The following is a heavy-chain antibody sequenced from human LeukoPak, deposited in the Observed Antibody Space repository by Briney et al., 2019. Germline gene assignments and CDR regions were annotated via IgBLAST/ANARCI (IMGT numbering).Heavy chain of an antibody. Sequence: ASVKVSCKASGYTFTGYYMHWVRQAPGQGLEWMGWINPNSGGTNFAQKFQGRVTITRDTSISTAYMELSRLRSDDTAVYYCARGYCSGGSCYYYYYYYMDVWGKGTTVTVSS. V-gene: IGHV1-2*02. CDR3: ARGYCSGGSCYYYYYYYMDV. CDR2: INPNSGGT. D-gene: IGHD2-15*01. J-gene: IGHJ6*03. CDR1: GYTFTGYY.